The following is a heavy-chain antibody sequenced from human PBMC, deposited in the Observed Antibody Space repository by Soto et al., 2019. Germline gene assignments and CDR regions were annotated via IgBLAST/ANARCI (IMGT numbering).Heavy chain of an antibody. V-gene: IGHV4-30-2*01. CDR2: IYHSGST. Sequence: SETRSLTCAVSGGSISSGGYSWSWIRQPPGKGLEWIGYIYHSGSTYYNPSLKSRVTISVDRSKNQFSLKLSSVTAADTAVYYCASGMTTVTSLDYWGQGTLVTVSS. D-gene: IGHD4-17*01. CDR1: GGSISSGGYS. J-gene: IGHJ4*02. CDR3: ASGMTTVTSLDY.